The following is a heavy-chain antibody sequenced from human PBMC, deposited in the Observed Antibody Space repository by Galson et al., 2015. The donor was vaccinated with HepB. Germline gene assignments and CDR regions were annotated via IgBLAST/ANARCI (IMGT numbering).Heavy chain of an antibody. V-gene: IGHV3-30*02. CDR1: GFAFRDYA. CDR2: ISHDENTK. D-gene: IGHD1-1*01. Sequence: SLRLSCAASGFAFRDYAMHWVRQAPGKGLEWVAYISHDENTKRFADSVQGRFTVSRDNPKDTLYLHLNSLKTEDTAVYYCATVAWKINLGFDIWGRGSMVTVSP. J-gene: IGHJ3*02. CDR3: ATVAWKINLGFDI.